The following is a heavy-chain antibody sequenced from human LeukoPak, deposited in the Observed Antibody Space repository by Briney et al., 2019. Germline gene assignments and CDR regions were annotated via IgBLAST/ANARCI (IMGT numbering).Heavy chain of an antibody. CDR3: ARDPCSSTSCYSWYFDL. J-gene: IGHJ2*01. CDR2: ISVYNGNT. Sequence: VASVKVSCKASGYTFTSNAISWVRQAPGQGLEWMGWISVYNGNTNYAQKLQGRLTMTTDTSTSTAYMELRSLRSDDTAIYYCARDPCSSTSCYSWYFDLWGRGTQVTVSS. D-gene: IGHD2-2*01. V-gene: IGHV1-18*01. CDR1: GYTFTSNA.